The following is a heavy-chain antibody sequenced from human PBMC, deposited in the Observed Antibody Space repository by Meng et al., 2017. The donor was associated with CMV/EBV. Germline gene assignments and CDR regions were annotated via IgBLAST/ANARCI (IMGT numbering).Heavy chain of an antibody. Sequence: GGSLRLSCAASGFTFSNYAMSWVRQAPGKGLEWVSGISSSGGTTHHADSVKDRFTISRDNSINTLYLQMSSLRPDDTAVFYCAKAFCSTTTCAFDYWGQGILVTVSS. CDR3: AKAFCSTTTCAFDY. D-gene: IGHD2-2*01. V-gene: IGHV3-23*01. CDR1: GFTFSNYA. J-gene: IGHJ4*02. CDR2: ISSSGGTT.